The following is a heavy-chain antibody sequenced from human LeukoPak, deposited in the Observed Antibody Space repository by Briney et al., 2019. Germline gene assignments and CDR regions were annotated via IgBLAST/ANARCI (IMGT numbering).Heavy chain of an antibody. J-gene: IGHJ4*02. CDR1: GGSISGYY. CDR2: ISYSGSIDYN. CDR3: ARDKTVRGNWFGNDY. V-gene: IGHV4-59*01. D-gene: IGHD3-10*01. Sequence: SETLSLTCTVSGGSISGYYWSWIRQPPGKTLEWIGYISYSGSIDYNNYNPSLKSRVIISRDTSKNQFSLTLTSVTAADTAVYYCARDKTVRGNWFGNDYWGQGTLVTVSS.